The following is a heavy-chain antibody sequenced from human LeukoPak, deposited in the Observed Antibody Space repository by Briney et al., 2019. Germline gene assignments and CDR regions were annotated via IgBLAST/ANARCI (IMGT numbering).Heavy chain of an antibody. CDR2: ISGSGGST. CDR3: AKDISSGYYRFYDY. Sequence: PGGSLRLSCAASGFTFSSYAMSWVRQAPGKGLEWVSAISGSGGSTYYADSVKGRFTISRDNSKNTLYLQMNSLRAEDTAVYYCAKDISSGYYRFYDYWGQGTLVTVSS. V-gene: IGHV3-23*01. D-gene: IGHD3-22*01. CDR1: GFTFSSYA. J-gene: IGHJ4*02.